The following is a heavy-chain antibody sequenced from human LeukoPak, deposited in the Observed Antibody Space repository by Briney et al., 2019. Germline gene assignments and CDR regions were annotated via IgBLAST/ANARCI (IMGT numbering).Heavy chain of an antibody. Sequence: PGGSLRLSCAASGFTFSSYAMSWVRQAPGKGLEWVSSISSSSYIYYADSVKGRFTIPRDNAKNSLYLQMNSLRAEDTAVYYCARDGVAAAGGADYWGQGTLVTVSS. CDR2: ISSSSYI. D-gene: IGHD6-13*01. CDR3: ARDGVAAAGGADY. V-gene: IGHV3-21*01. J-gene: IGHJ4*02. CDR1: GFTFSSYA.